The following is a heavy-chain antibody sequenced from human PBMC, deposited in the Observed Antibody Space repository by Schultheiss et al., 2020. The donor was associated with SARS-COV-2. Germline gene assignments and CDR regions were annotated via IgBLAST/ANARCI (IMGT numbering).Heavy chain of an antibody. V-gene: IGHV1-3*01. Sequence: ASVKVSCKASGYTFNTYDMHWVRQAPGQRLEWMGWINAGNGDTKYSQKLQGRVTFSRDTSATSIYMELSSLRFEDTAVYYCARGYDYSSGSYADDYYGLDVWGQGTTVTVSS. CDR3: ARGYDYSSGSYADDYYGLDV. J-gene: IGHJ6*02. CDR2: INAGNGDT. CDR1: GYTFNTYD. D-gene: IGHD3-10*01.